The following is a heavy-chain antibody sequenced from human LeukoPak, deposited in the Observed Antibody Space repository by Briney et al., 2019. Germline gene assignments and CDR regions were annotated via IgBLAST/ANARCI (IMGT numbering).Heavy chain of an antibody. V-gene: IGHV3-23*01. J-gene: IGHJ4*02. CDR2: ISVSGGST. D-gene: IGHD5-24*01. CDR1: GFTFSSYA. Sequence: GGSLRLSCAASGFTFSSYAMNWVRQAPGKGLEWVSAISVSGGSTYYADSVKGRFTISRDNAKNSLYLQMNSLRAEDTALYYCAKWSRDGNHFDYWGQGTLVTVSS. CDR3: AKWSRDGNHFDY.